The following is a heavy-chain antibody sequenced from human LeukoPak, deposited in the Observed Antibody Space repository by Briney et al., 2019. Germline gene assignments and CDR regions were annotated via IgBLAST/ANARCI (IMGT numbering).Heavy chain of an antibody. J-gene: IGHJ4*02. CDR2: IYTSGST. V-gene: IGHV4-61*02. CDR1: GGSISSGSYY. CDR3: ARDRGGSYSDY. Sequence: SETLSLTCTVSGGSISSGSYYWSWIRQPAGKGLEWIGRIYTSGSTNYNPSLKSRVTISVDTSKNQFSLKLSSVTAADTAVYYCARDRGGSYSDYWGQGTLVTVSS. D-gene: IGHD1-26*01.